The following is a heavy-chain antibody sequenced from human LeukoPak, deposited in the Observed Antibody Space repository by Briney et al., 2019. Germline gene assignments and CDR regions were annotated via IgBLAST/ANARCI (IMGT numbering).Heavy chain of an antibody. Sequence: ASVKVSCKASGYTFINYAIHWVRQAPGQRLEWMGWINAYNGDTEYSQKFQGRVTITRDTSASTAYIELSTLRSEDTAVYYCARGSSSDWPLEYWGRGILVTVSS. CDR2: INAYNGDT. D-gene: IGHD6-19*01. V-gene: IGHV1-3*01. CDR3: ARGSSSDWPLEY. J-gene: IGHJ4*02. CDR1: GYTFINYA.